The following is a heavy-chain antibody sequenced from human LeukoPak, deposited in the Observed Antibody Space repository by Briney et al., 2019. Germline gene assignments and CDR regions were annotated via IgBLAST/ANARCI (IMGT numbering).Heavy chain of an antibody. CDR1: GFTFSSYA. V-gene: IGHV3-23*01. J-gene: IGHJ6*02. CDR2: ISGSGGST. D-gene: IGHD2-2*01. Sequence: GGSLRLSCAASGFTFSSYAMSWVRQAPGKGLEWVSAISGSGGSTYYADSVKGRFTISRDNSKNTLYLQMNSLRAEDTAVYYCAKDEEAPYCSSTGCYLWEYYYYYYGMDVWGQGTTVTVSS. CDR3: AKDEEAPYCSSTGCYLWEYYYYYYGMDV.